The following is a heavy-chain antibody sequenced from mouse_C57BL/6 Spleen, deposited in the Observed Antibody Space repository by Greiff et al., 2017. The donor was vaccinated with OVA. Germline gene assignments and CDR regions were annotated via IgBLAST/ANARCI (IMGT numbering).Heavy chain of an antibody. V-gene: IGHV14-2*01. J-gene: IGHJ2*01. CDR3: ASTTVVATDY. D-gene: IGHD1-1*01. Sequence: VQLKESGAELVKPGASVKLSCTASGFNIKDYYMHWVKQRTEQGLEWIGRIDPEDGETKYAPKFQGKATITADTSSNTAHLRLSSLTSEDTAVYYCASTTVVATDYWGQGTTLTVSA. CDR1: GFNIKDYY. CDR2: IDPEDGET.